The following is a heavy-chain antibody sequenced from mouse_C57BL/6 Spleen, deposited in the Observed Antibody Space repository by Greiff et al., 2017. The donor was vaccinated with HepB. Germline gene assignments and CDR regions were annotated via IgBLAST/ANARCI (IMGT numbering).Heavy chain of an antibody. D-gene: IGHD1-1*01. J-gene: IGHJ1*03. CDR1: GYAFSSYW. CDR2: IYPGDGDT. Sequence: VQLQQSGAELVKPGASVKISCKASGYAFSSYWMNWVKQRPGKGLEWIGQIYPGDGDTNYNGKFKGKATLTADKSSSTAYMQLSSLTSEDSAVYFCARMYYYGSHWYFDVWGTGTTVTVSS. CDR3: ARMYYYGSHWYFDV. V-gene: IGHV1-80*01.